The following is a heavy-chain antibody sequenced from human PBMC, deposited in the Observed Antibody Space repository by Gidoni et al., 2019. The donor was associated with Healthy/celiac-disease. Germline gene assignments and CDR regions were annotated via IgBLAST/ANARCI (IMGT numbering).Heavy chain of an antibody. D-gene: IGHD2-21*02. J-gene: IGHJ4*02. V-gene: IGHV3-43*01. CDR1: GFTFHDYT. Sequence: EVQLVESWGVVVQPGGSLRLSCAASGFTFHDYTMHWVRQAPGKGLGWVSVSRWDGGSTYYADSVKGRCTISRDNSKNSLYLQMNSLRTEDTALYYCAKARHPMGVTAILFDYWGQGTLVTVSS. CDR2: SRWDGGST. CDR3: AKARHPMGVTAILFDY.